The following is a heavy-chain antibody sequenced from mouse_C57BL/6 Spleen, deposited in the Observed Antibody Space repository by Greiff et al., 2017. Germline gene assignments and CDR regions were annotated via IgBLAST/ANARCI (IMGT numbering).Heavy chain of an antibody. CDR2: IYPGDGDT. J-gene: IGHJ2*01. V-gene: IGHV1-82*01. CDR1: GYAFSSSW. D-gene: IGHD3-2*02. CDR3: AREELRLPFY. Sequence: VQLQQSGPELVKPGASVKISCKASGYAFSSSWMNWVKQRPGKGLEWLGRIYPGDGDTNYNGKFKGTATLTADKSSSTAYLQLSSLSSEDSAVYYCAREELRLPFYWGQGTTLTVSS.